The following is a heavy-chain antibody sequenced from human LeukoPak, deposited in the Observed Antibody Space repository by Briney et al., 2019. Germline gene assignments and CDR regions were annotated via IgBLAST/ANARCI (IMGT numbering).Heavy chain of an antibody. Sequence: SETLSLTCTVSGGSISSGGYYWSWIRQPPGKGLEWIGYIYHSGSTYYNPSLKSRVTISVDRSKNQFSLKLSSVTAADTAVYYCARDGQYSSSLPGSDFQHWGQGTLVTVSS. CDR1: GGSISSGGYY. CDR2: IYHSGST. D-gene: IGHD6-13*01. V-gene: IGHV4-30-2*01. J-gene: IGHJ1*01. CDR3: ARDGQYSSSLPGSDFQH.